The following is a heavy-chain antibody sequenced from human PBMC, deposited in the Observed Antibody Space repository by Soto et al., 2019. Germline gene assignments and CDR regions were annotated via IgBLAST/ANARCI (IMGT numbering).Heavy chain of an antibody. J-gene: IGHJ3*02. CDR1: GGSISSYY. V-gene: IGHV4-59*08. Sequence: QVQLQESGPGLVKPSETLSLTCTVSGGSISSYYWSWIRQPPGKGLEWIGYIYYSGSTNYNPALXGXVXIAXDTSKNKCSLKLSSVTAADTAVYYCASRWGDAFDIWGQGTMVTVSS. CDR3: ASRWGDAFDI. CDR2: IYYSGST. D-gene: IGHD3-16*01.